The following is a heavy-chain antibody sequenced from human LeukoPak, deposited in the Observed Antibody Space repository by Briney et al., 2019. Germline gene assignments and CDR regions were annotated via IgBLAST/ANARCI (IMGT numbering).Heavy chain of an antibody. CDR2: IKSKTDDSTT. J-gene: IGHJ3*02. Sequence: PGGSLRLSCGASGFTFRYVWVRGLRPPTGKGLEYFVRIKSKTDDSTTDYAVPVKGIFTTSRHYSKKTRYLQMNSMKTDYTAVYYCTTEAHDYGAFDIWGQGTMVTVSS. D-gene: IGHD4-17*01. CDR3: TTEAHDYGAFDI. CDR1: GFTFRYVW. V-gene: IGHV3-15*01.